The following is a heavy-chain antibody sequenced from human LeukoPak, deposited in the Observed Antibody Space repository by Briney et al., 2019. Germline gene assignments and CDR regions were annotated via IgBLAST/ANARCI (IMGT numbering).Heavy chain of an antibody. CDR1: GYTFTDYY. D-gene: IGHD1-26*01. J-gene: IGHJ6*03. CDR3: ARDEEPYYYYYMDV. V-gene: IGHV1-2*02. Sequence: WASVKVSCKASGYTFTDYYMHWVRQAPGQGREWMGWINPNSGGTNYAQKFQGRVTMTRDTSISTAYMELTRLRSDDTAVYYCARDEEPYYYYYMDVWGKGTTVTVSS. CDR2: INPNSGGT.